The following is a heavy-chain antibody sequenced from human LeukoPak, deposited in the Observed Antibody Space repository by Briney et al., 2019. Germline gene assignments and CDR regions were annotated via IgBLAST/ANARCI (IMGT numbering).Heavy chain of an antibody. CDR1: GFTFSSYA. J-gene: IGHJ4*02. CDR2: ISYDGSGK. D-gene: IGHD3-22*01. CDR3: ARGYYYDSSGYLFDY. V-gene: IGHV3-30*04. Sequence: GGSLRLSCAASGFTFSSYALHWVRQAPGKGLEWVALISYDGSGKYYADSVKGRFPISRDNSKNTLYLQMNSLRPEDTAVYYCARGYYYDSSGYLFDYWGQGTLVTVSS.